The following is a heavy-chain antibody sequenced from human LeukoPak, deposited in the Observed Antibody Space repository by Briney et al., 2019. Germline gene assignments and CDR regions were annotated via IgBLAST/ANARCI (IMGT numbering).Heavy chain of an antibody. CDR2: ISHSGST. CDR1: GGSFSGYY. J-gene: IGHJ4*02. V-gene: IGHV4-34*01. CDR3: ARAGRVGPFDY. D-gene: IGHD1-26*01. Sequence: SETLSLTCAVYGGSFSGYYWSWVRQPPGKGLEWIGEISHSGSTNYNPSLKSRVTISVDTSKNQFSLKLSSVTAADTAVYYCARAGRVGPFDYWGQGTLVTVSS.